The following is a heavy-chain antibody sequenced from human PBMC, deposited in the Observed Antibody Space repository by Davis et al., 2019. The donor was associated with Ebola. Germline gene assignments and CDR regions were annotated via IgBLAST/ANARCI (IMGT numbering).Heavy chain of an antibody. D-gene: IGHD3-3*01. J-gene: IGHJ4*02. CDR2: VSHSEREK. CDR3: ARAVFHEVLDY. V-gene: IGHV3-30*04. Sequence: PGGSLRLSCAASRLTFSHYQMNWVRQAPGKGLEWVAVVSHSEREKFYADSVKGRFTISRDNSENTLYLQMNSLTADDTAVYYCARAVFHEVLDYWGQGTPVTVSS. CDR1: RLTFSHYQ.